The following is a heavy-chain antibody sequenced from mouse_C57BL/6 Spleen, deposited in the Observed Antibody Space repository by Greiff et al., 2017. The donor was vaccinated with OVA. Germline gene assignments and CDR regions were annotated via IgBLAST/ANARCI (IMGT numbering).Heavy chain of an antibody. CDR2: INPSSGYT. V-gene: IGHV1-7*01. Sequence: QVQLKESGAELAKPGASVKLSCKASGYTFTSYWMHWVKQRPGQGLEWIGYINPSSGYTNYNQKFKDKATLTADKSSSTAYMQLSSLTYEDSAVYYCAEGSNYVAWFAYWGQGTLVTVSA. CDR3: AEGSNYVAWFAY. D-gene: IGHD2-5*01. J-gene: IGHJ3*01. CDR1: GYTFTSYW.